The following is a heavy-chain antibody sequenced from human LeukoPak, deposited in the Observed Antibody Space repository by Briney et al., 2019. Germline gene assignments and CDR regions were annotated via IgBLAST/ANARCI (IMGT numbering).Heavy chain of an antibody. V-gene: IGHV3-66*01. J-gene: IGHJ4*02. CDR1: GFTFSNYA. Sequence: GGSLRLSCAASGFTFSNYAMSWVRQAPGKGLEWVSVIYSGGSTYYADSVKGRFTISRDNSKNTLYLQMNSLRAEDTAVYYCARDLTIAAAGTGYFDYWGQGTLVTVSS. CDR3: ARDLTIAAAGTGYFDY. CDR2: IYSGGST. D-gene: IGHD6-13*01.